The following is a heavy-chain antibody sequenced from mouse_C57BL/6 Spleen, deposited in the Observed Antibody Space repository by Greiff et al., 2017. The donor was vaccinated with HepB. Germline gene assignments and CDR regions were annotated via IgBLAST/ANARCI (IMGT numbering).Heavy chain of an antibody. V-gene: IGHV10-1*01. CDR1: GFSFNTYA. D-gene: IGHD1-1*01. Sequence: EVQGVESGGGLVQHKGSLKLSCAASGFSFNTYAMNWVRQAPGKGLEWVARIRSKSNNYATYYADSVTDRFTISSDDSESMLYLQMNNLKTEETAMYYCGRQEDVCIYGSSPFDYWGQGTTLTVSS. J-gene: IGHJ2*01. CDR2: IRSKSNNYAT. CDR3: GRQEDVCIYGSSPFDY.